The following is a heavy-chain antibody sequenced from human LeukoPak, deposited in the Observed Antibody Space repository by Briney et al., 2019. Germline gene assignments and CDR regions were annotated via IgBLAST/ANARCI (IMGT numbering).Heavy chain of an antibody. V-gene: IGHV1-18*01. CDR1: GYTFTSYG. CDR3: ARVGPYCGSDCYPDY. Sequence: ASVKVSCKASGYTFTSYGISWVRQAPGQGLEWMGWISAYNGNTNYAQKLQGRVTMTTDTSTSTAYMELRSLRSDDTAVYYCARVGPYCGSDCYPDYWGQGTLVTVSS. J-gene: IGHJ4*02. D-gene: IGHD2-21*01. CDR2: ISAYNGNT.